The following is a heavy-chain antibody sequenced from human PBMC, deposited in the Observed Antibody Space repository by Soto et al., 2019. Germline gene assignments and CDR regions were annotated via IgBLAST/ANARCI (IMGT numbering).Heavy chain of an antibody. D-gene: IGHD3-16*01. J-gene: IGHJ6*02. V-gene: IGHV1-46*03. Sequence: QVQLVQSGAEVKKPGASVKVSCKASGYTFTSYYMHWVRQAPGQGLEWMGIINPSGGSTSYAQKFQGRVPMTRDTSTSTVYMELSSLRSEDTAVYYCARARGGSPLSDYGMDVWGQGTTVTVSS. CDR1: GYTFTSYY. CDR3: ARARGGSPLSDYGMDV. CDR2: INPSGGST.